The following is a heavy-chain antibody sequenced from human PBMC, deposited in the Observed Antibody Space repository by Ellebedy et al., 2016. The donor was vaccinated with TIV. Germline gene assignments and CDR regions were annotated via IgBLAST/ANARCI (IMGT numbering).Heavy chain of an antibody. CDR1: GYRLSNYY. Sequence: ASVKVSCKASGYRLSNYYMHWVRQAPGQGLEWMGWISVYTGNTDYAQKFQGRVTMTADTSTSTAYMELRSLRSDDTAVYYCARDMVQGMVSTYVWFDYWGQGTLVTVSS. CDR3: ARDMVQGMVSTYVWFDY. CDR2: ISVYTGNT. J-gene: IGHJ4*02. V-gene: IGHV1-18*01. D-gene: IGHD5/OR15-5a*01.